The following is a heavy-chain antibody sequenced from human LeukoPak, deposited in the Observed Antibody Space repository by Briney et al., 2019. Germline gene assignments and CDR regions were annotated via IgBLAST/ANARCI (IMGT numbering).Heavy chain of an antibody. CDR3: ARDGDYYFDY. J-gene: IGHJ4*02. V-gene: IGHV4-59*01. CDR2: IYYSAST. CDR1: GGSISSYY. D-gene: IGHD2-21*02. Sequence: SETLSLTCTVPGGSISSYYSSWIRQPPGKGLEWIGYIYYSASTNYNPSLKSRVTISVDTSKNQFSLKLSSVTAADTAVYYCARDGDYYFDYWGQGTLVTVSS.